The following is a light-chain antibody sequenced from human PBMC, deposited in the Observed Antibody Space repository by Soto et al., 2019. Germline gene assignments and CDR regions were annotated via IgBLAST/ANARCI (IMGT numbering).Light chain of an antibody. CDR1: QSVSISD. V-gene: IGKV3-20*01. CDR2: DAS. CDR3: QQYGSSPLT. Sequence: EMVLTQSPSTLSLSPGERATLSCGASQSVSISDLAWYQHKPGQAPRLLIFDASYRATGIPARFSGSGSGTDFTLTISRLEPEDFAVYYCQQYGSSPLTFGPGTKVDIK. J-gene: IGKJ3*01.